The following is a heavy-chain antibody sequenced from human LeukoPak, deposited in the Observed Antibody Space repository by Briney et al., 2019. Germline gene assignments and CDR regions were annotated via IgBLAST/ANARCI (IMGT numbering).Heavy chain of an antibody. J-gene: IGHJ4*02. CDR2: INHSGST. V-gene: IGHV4-34*01. D-gene: IGHD6-13*01. CDR3: ARGRQLVVADY. CDR1: CESFSGYY. Sequence: SETLSLTCAVYCESFSGYYWSWIRQPPGKGLEWIGEINHSGSTDYNPSLKSRVTISVDTSKNQFSLKLRSVTAADTAVYYCARGRQLVVADYWGQGTLVTVSS.